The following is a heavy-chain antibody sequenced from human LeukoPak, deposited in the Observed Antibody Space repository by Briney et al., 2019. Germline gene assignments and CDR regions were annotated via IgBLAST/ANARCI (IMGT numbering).Heavy chain of an antibody. V-gene: IGHV3-23*01. CDR2: ISGSGGSA. J-gene: IGHJ4*02. Sequence: GGSLRLSCAASGFTSSSYAMSWVRQAPGKGLEWVSAISGSGGSAYYADSVKGRFTISRDNAKNSLYLQMNSLRAEDTAVYYCARDIVGAPYYFDYWGQGTLVTVSS. D-gene: IGHD1-26*01. CDR1: GFTSSSYA. CDR3: ARDIVGAPYYFDY.